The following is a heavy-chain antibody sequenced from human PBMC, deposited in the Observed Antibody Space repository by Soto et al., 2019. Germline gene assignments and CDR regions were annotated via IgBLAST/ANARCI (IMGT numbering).Heavy chain of an antibody. J-gene: IGHJ4*02. CDR2: ISAYNGNT. CDR1: GYTFTSYG. CDR3: ARGPEWGYCSGGSCYLLPFDY. D-gene: IGHD2-15*01. V-gene: IGHV1-18*01. Sequence: ASVKVSCKASGYTFTSYGISWVRQAPGQGLEWMGWISAYNGNTNYAQKLQGRVTMTTDTSTSTAYMELRSLRSDDTAVYYCARGPEWGYCSGGSCYLLPFDYWGQGTLVTVSS.